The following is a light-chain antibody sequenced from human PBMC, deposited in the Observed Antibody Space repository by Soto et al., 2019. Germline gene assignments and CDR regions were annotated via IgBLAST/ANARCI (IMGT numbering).Light chain of an antibody. CDR2: GAS. CDR3: QQYGRSLA. CDR1: QSVSSSY. V-gene: IGKV3-20*01. J-gene: IGKJ1*01. Sequence: EIVLTQSPGTLSLSPGERATLSCRASQSVSSSYLAWYQQKPGQAPRLLIYGASSRATGIPDRFSGSGSGADFILTSSRLEHEDFAVYYCQQYGRSLAFGQGTKVEIK.